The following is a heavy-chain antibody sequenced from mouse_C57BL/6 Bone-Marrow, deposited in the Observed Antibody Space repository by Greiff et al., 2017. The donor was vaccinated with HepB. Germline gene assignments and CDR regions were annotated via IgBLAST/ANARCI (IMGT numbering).Heavy chain of an antibody. J-gene: IGHJ2*01. CDR2: ISSGSSTI. Sequence: EVKLVESGGGLVKPGGSLKLSCAASGFTFSDYGMHWVRQAPEKGLEWVAYISSGSSTIYYADTVKGRFTISRDNAKNTLFLQMTSLRSEDTAMYYCAGGMDYVSSLGFYFDYWGQGTTLTVSS. D-gene: IGHD1-1*01. V-gene: IGHV5-17*01. CDR1: GFTFSDYG. CDR3: AGGMDYVSSLGFYFDY.